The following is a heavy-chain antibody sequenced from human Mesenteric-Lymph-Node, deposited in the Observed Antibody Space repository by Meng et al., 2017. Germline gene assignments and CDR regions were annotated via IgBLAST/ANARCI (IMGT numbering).Heavy chain of an antibody. CDR1: GGSFSGYY. J-gene: IGHJ4*02. CDR2: SNHRGTT. V-gene: IGHV4-34*03. D-gene: IGHD2-15*01. CDR3: TKNGAYSLEY. Sequence: QVQLQQWAAGLFKPSRTLSLTCAVYGGSFSGYYWNWIRQTPEKGLEWIGESNHRGTTNYNPSLKGRVTISVDTSKNHFSLELSSVTAADTAVYYCTKNGAYSLEYWGQGALVTVSS.